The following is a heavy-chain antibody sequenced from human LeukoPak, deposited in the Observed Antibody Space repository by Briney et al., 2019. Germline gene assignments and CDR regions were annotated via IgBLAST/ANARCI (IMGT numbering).Heavy chain of an antibody. V-gene: IGHV3-33*01. Sequence: GGSLRLSCAASGFSFSTYGMPWVRQAPGKGLEWVAVIWYDGSNKYYAESVKGRFTISRDNSKNTLYLQMNSLRAEDTAVYYCAATYSSSGNWFDPWGQGTLVTVSS. CDR1: GFSFSTYG. D-gene: IGHD6-6*01. J-gene: IGHJ5*02. CDR3: AATYSSSGNWFDP. CDR2: IWYDGSNK.